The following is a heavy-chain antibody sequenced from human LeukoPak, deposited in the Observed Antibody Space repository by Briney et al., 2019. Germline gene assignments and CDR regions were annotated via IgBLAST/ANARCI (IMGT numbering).Heavy chain of an antibody. Sequence: GGSLRLSCAASEFIFSTYWMSWVRQAPGKGLEWVANIKEDGSESHYVDSVKGRFTISRDNAKNSLYLQMNRLRAEDTAMYFCAKAGLLWFGESWMDVWGQGTTVTVSS. D-gene: IGHD3-10*01. CDR3: AKAGLLWFGESWMDV. V-gene: IGHV3-7*01. CDR1: EFIFSTYW. J-gene: IGHJ6*02. CDR2: IKEDGSES.